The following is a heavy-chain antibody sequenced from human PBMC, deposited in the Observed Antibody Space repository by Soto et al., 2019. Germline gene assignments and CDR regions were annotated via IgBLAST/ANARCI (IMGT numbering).Heavy chain of an antibody. J-gene: IGHJ4*02. CDR3: ARARITMVRGVIIIALFDY. D-gene: IGHD3-10*01. CDR1: GYSISSGYY. Sequence: KPSETLSLTCAVSGYSISSGYYWGWIRQPPGKGLEWIGSIYHSGSTYYNPSLKSRVTISVDTSKNQFSLKLSSVTAADTAVYYCARARITMVRGVIIIALFDYWGQGTLVTVSS. V-gene: IGHV4-38-2*01. CDR2: IYHSGST.